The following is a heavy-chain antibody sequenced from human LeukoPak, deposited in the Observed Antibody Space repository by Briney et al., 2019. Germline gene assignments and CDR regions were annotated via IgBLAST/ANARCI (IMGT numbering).Heavy chain of an antibody. J-gene: IGHJ5*02. Sequence: GGSLRLSCAASGFTVSSNYMSWVRQAPGKGLEWVSVIYSGGSTYYADSVKGRFTISRDNSKNTLYLQMNSLRVEDTAVYYCAKGVGYGDYGVGNWFDPWGQGTLVTVSS. D-gene: IGHD4-17*01. CDR2: IYSGGST. CDR1: GFTVSSNY. V-gene: IGHV3-53*05. CDR3: AKGVGYGDYGVGNWFDP.